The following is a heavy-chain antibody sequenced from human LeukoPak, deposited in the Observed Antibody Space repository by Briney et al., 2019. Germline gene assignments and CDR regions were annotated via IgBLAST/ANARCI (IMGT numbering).Heavy chain of an antibody. J-gene: IGHJ5*02. Sequence: GASVKVSCKASGYTFTGYYMHWVRQAPGQGPEWMGWINPNSGGTNYAQKFQGRVTMTRDTSISTAYMELSRLRSDDTAVYYCARDGEGYYDSSGYWFDPWGQGTLVTVSS. CDR1: GYTFTGYY. CDR3: ARDGEGYYDSSGYWFDP. V-gene: IGHV1-2*02. D-gene: IGHD3-22*01. CDR2: INPNSGGT.